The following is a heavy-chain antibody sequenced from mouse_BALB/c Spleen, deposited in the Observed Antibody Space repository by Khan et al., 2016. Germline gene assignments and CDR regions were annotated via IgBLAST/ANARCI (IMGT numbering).Heavy chain of an antibody. V-gene: IGHV1S137*01. CDR2: ISTYYGDT. Sequence: QVQLQQSGAELVRPGVSVKISCKGSGYTFTDYAIYWVKQSHAKSLEWIGVISTYYGDTSYNQKFEGKATMTVDKSSSTAYVEFARLTSEDSAMYYYAGKGVNYDYAMDYWGQGTSVTVSS. D-gene: IGHD2-1*01. J-gene: IGHJ4*01. CDR3: AGKGVNYDYAMDY. CDR1: GYTFTDYA.